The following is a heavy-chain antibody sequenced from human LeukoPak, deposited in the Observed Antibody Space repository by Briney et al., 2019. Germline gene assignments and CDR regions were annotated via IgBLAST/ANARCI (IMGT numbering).Heavy chain of an antibody. CDR1: GYTFTDYY. D-gene: IGHD4-23*01. CDR2: LNPNTLVT. CDR3: ARKDGGRDGMDV. Sequence: ASVKVSCRASGYTFTDYYMHWVRQAPGQGLEWMGWLNPNTLVTKYAQHFQGRVSMTWDTSISTGYMDLHSLTSDDTAVYYCARKDGGRDGMDVWGQGTTVAVSS. J-gene: IGHJ6*02. V-gene: IGHV1-2*02.